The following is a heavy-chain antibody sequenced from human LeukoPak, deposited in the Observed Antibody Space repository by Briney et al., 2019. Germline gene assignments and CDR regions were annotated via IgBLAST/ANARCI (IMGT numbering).Heavy chain of an antibody. CDR2: ISYDGSNK. V-gene: IGHV3-30*03. D-gene: IGHD2-2*01. J-gene: IGHJ5*02. CDR3: ARDRSYQLPSPSDR. Sequence: GGSLRLSCAASGFTFSSYTMNWVRQAPGKGLEWVALISYDGSNKFSADSVKSRFTISRDNSKNTLYLQMNSLRVEDTAVYYCARDRSYQLPSPSDRWGQGTLVTVSS. CDR1: GFTFSSYT.